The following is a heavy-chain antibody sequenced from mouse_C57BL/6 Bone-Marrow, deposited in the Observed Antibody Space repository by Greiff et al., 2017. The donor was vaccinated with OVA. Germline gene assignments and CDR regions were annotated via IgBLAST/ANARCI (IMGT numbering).Heavy chain of an antibody. D-gene: IGHD1-1*01. Sequence: EVQLVESEGGLVQPGSSMKLSCTASGFTFSDYYMAWVRQVPEKGLEWVANINYDGSSTYYLDSLKSRFIISRDNAKNILYLQMSSLKSEDTATYYCAREYYGRGDYFDYWGQGTTLTVSS. J-gene: IGHJ2*01. CDR1: GFTFSDYY. CDR3: AREYYGRGDYFDY. V-gene: IGHV5-16*01. CDR2: INYDGSST.